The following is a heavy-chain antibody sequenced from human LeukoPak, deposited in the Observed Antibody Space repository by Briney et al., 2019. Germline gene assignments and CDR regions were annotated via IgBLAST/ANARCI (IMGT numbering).Heavy chain of an antibody. CDR3: AKDFRYFSGCDY. Sequence: PGGSLRLSCAASGFTFSGYWMNWVRQVPGKGLEWVANIKQDGSETYYVDSVRGRFTISRDNSKNTLYLQMNSLRAEDTAVYYCAKDFRYFSGCDYWGQGTLVTVSS. D-gene: IGHD6-19*01. V-gene: IGHV3-7*03. J-gene: IGHJ4*02. CDR2: IKQDGSET. CDR1: GFTFSGYW.